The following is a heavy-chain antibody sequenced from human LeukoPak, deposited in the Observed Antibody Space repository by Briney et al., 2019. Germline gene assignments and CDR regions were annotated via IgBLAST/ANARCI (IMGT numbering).Heavy chain of an antibody. D-gene: IGHD3-22*01. CDR2: INPNIGGT. CDR3: ARERVSRYYDSSGPFDAFDI. V-gene: IGHV1-2*02. CDR1: GYTFTSYD. Sequence: ASVKVSCKASGYTFTSYDINWVRQAPGQGLEWMGCINPNIGGTNYAQKFQGRVTMTRDTSIGTAYMELSRLRSDDMAVYYCARERVSRYYDSSGPFDAFDIWGQGTMVTVSS. J-gene: IGHJ3*02.